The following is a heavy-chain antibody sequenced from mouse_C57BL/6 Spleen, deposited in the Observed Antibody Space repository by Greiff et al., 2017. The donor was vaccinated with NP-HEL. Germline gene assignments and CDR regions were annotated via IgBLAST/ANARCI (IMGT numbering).Heavy chain of an antibody. V-gene: IGHV1-47*01. CDR2: FHPYNDDT. CDR3: ARRDYSNPFAY. CDR1: GYTFTTYP. D-gene: IGHD2-5*01. J-gene: IGHJ3*01. Sequence: VKVVESGAELVKPGASVKMSCKASGYTFTTYPIEWMKQNHGKSLEWIGNFHPYNDDTKYNEKFKGKATLTVEKSSSTVYLELSRLTSDDSAVYYCARRDYSNPFAYWGQGTLVTVSA.